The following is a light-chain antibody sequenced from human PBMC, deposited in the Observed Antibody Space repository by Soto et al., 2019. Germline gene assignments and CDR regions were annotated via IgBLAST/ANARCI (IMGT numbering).Light chain of an antibody. V-gene: IGKV1-5*03. CDR2: EGS. CDR1: QSVSNW. CDR3: QQYDTYSRT. J-gene: IGKJ1*01. Sequence: DIQMTQSPSALSASVEDRVTITCRASQSVSNWLAWYRQKPGEAPKILVYEGSTLERGVPAGFSGSGSGTEFTLTISSQQPDYFATFYCQQYDTYSRTFRQGTKVEVK.